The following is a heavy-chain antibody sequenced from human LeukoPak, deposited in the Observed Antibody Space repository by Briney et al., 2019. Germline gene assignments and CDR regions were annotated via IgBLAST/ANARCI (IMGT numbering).Heavy chain of an antibody. Sequence: GGSLRLSCAASRFTVTSDTMSWVRQAPGRGLEWVSFIYNGGTTNYAASVKGRFTISRDNSKNTLYLQMNSLRAEDTAVYFCARASQWLAFDNWGQGTLVTVSS. CDR3: ARASQWLAFDN. CDR2: IYNGGTT. V-gene: IGHV3-66*01. CDR1: RFTVTSDT. J-gene: IGHJ4*02. D-gene: IGHD6-19*01.